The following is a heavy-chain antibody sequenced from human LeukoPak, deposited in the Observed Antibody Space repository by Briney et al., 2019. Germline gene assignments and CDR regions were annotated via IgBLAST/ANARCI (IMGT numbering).Heavy chain of an antibody. CDR2: VSPGDPDT. CDR1: GYSFSTYE. V-gene: IGHV5-51*01. Sequence: RGEFLKISCKGSGYSFSTYEISWVRQMPGKGLEWMGLVSPGDPDTRYGPSFQGQVTLSADESTNTAYIQWDSLKASDTAVYYCARHNFGLDVWGQGTTVTVSS. CDR3: ARHNFGLDV. J-gene: IGHJ6*02. D-gene: IGHD5-24*01.